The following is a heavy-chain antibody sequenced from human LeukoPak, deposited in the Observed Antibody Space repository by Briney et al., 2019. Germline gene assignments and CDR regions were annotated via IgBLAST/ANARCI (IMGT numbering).Heavy chain of an antibody. Sequence: SETLSLTCAVYGGSFSGYYWSWIRQPPGKGLEWIGEINHSGSTNYNPSLKSRVTISVDTSKNQFSLKLSSVTAADTAVYYCARVKRYFDPGFQHWGQGTLVTVSS. V-gene: IGHV4-34*01. CDR1: GGSFSGYY. D-gene: IGHD3-9*01. CDR2: INHSGST. CDR3: ARVKRYFDPGFQH. J-gene: IGHJ1*01.